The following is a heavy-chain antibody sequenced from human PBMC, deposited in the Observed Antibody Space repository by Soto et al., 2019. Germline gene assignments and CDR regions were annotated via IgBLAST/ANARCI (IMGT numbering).Heavy chain of an antibody. CDR1: GFTFSLYS. V-gene: IGHV3-48*02. CDR3: ARAVTWGLDV. J-gene: IGHJ6*02. Sequence: EVQLVESGGVLVQPGGSLRLSCAASGFTFSLYSMSWVRQAPGKGLEWVSYISRSSTGIHYADSVKGRFTISRDDATNSMHLQMNSLRDGDTALYYCARAVTWGLDVWGQGTTVSISS. CDR2: ISRSSTGI. D-gene: IGHD3-10*01.